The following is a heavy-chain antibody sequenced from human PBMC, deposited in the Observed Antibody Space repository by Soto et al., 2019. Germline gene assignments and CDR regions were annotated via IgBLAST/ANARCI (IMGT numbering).Heavy chain of an antibody. V-gene: IGHV4-31*03. D-gene: IGHD3-10*01. CDR1: GGSISSATNY. CDR2: ISRSGST. Sequence: SETLSLTCTVSGGSISSATNYWTWIPQHPEKGLEWIGYISRSGSTYFSPSLKSRVSISVDTSTNQFSLRLSSVTAADTAVYYCARQRPPRGPNYYSFSDFYHGVFDPWGQGTLVTVSS. J-gene: IGHJ5*02. CDR3: ARQRPPRGPNYYSFSDFYHGVFDP.